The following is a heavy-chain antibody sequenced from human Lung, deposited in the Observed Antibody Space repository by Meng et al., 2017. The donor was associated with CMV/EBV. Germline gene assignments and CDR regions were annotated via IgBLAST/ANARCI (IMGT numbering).Heavy chain of an antibody. V-gene: IGHV4-4*02. CDR3: ARKASWLLSLDY. CDR1: GDSISNRNP. J-gene: IGHJ4*02. Sequence: WDLSGDSISNRNPWTWVRQPPGKGLEWIGEIYHSGTTNYNPSLKSRVNISVNKSKKQFSLMLTSVTVADTAVYYCARKASWLLSLDYWGQGTLVTVSS. D-gene: IGHD3-9*01. CDR2: IYHSGTT.